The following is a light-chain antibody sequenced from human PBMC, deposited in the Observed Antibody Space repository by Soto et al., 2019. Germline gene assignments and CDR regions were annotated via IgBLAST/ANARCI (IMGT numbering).Light chain of an antibody. Sequence: EIVLTQSPATLSLSPGERAPLSCRASKSVSSYLAWYQQKPGQAPRLLIYDASNRATGIPARFSGSGSGTDFTLTISSLYLEDFAVYYCQQRRNWYTFGQGTKLEIK. CDR3: QQRRNWYT. V-gene: IGKV3-11*01. CDR2: DAS. CDR1: KSVSSY. J-gene: IGKJ2*01.